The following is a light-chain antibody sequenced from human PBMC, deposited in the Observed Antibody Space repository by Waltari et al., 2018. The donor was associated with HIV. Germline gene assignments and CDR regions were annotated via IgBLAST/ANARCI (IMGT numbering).Light chain of an antibody. J-gene: IGLJ3*02. CDR3: SAWDSSLNGWQ. Sequence: QAGLIQSPSVSKALRQSATITCPGTYNNVGFAGAVWLQQQHGLTPTPLMHRNNSRSSGVSERFSASRSGSAASLTISGLQPEDEADDYCSAWDSSLNGWQFGGGTRLTVL. V-gene: IGLV10-54*04. CDR1: YNNVGFAG. CDR2: RNN.